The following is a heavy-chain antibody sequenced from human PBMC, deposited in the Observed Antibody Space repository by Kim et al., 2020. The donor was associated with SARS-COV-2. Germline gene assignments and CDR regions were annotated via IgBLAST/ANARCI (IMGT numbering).Heavy chain of an antibody. Sequence: KSRVTISVDKSKNQFSLKLSSVTAADTAVYYCARDRYGDYPSYYYYGMDVWGQGTTVTVSS. J-gene: IGHJ6*02. D-gene: IGHD4-17*01. V-gene: IGHV4-4*02. CDR3: ARDRYGDYPSYYYYGMDV.